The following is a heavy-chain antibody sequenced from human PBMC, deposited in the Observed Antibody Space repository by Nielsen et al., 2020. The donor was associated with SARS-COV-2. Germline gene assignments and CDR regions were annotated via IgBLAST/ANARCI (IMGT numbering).Heavy chain of an antibody. J-gene: IGHJ3*02. CDR3: AKTDDAFDI. Sequence: GESLKISCAASGFTFDDYGMSWVRQAPGKGLEWVSGINWNGGSTGYADSVKGRFTISRDNAKNSLYLQMNSLRAEHTALYYCAKTDDAFDIWGQGTMVTVSS. V-gene: IGHV3-20*04. D-gene: IGHD1-14*01. CDR2: INWNGGST. CDR1: GFTFDDYG.